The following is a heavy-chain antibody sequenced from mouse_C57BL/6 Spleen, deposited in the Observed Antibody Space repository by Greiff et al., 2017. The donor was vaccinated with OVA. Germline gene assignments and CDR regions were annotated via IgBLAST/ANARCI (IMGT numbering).Heavy chain of an antibody. V-gene: IGHV1-50*01. CDR2: IDPSDSYT. CDR3: ARGRYYYGSSGNFDY. D-gene: IGHD1-1*01. Sequence: QVQLQQPGAELVKPGASVKLSCKASGYTFTSYWMQWVKQRPGQGLEWIGEIDPSDSYTNYNQKFKGKATLTVDTSSSTAYMQLSSLTSEDSAVYYCARGRYYYGSSGNFDYWGQGTTLTVSS. J-gene: IGHJ2*01. CDR1: GYTFTSYW.